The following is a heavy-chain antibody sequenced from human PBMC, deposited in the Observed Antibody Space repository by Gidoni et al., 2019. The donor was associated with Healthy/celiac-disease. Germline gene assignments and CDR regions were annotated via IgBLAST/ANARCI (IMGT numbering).Heavy chain of an antibody. V-gene: IGHV3-33*01. CDR1: GFTFSSYG. Sequence: QVQLVESGGGVVQPGGSLRLSWPGSGFTFSSYGMHWLRQAQGKGLEWVAVIWYDGSNKYYADSVKGRFTISRDNSKNTLYLQMNSLRAEDTAVYYCARGPREPDAFDIWGQGTMVTVSS. J-gene: IGHJ3*02. CDR2: IWYDGSNK. CDR3: ARGPREPDAFDI. D-gene: IGHD1-26*01.